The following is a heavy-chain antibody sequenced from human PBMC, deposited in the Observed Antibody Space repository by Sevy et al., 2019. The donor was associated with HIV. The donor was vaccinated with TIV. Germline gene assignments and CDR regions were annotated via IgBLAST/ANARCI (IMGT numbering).Heavy chain of an antibody. CDR3: ARDDDYYDSSGYAFDI. Sequence: ASVKVSCKASGYTFTSYGISWVRQAPGQGLEWMGWISAYNGNTNYAQKLQGRVTMTTDTSTNTAYMELRSLRSDDTAVYYCARDDDYYDSSGYAFDIWGQGTMVTVSS. V-gene: IGHV1-18*01. D-gene: IGHD3-22*01. CDR2: ISAYNGNT. J-gene: IGHJ3*02. CDR1: GYTFTSYG.